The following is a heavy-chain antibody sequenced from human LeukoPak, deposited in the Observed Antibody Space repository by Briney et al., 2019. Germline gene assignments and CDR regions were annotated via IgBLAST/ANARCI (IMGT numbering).Heavy chain of an antibody. V-gene: IGHV1-8*01. J-gene: IGHJ4*02. D-gene: IGHD3-16*01. Sequence: ASVKVSCKASGYTFTSYDINWVRQATGQGLEWMGWMNPKRGNTGYAQKFQGRVTMTRNTSISTAYMELSSLRSEDTAVYYCARGSYVWGSLHDYWGQGTLVTVSS. CDR2: MNPKRGNT. CDR1: GYTFTSYD. CDR3: ARGSYVWGSLHDY.